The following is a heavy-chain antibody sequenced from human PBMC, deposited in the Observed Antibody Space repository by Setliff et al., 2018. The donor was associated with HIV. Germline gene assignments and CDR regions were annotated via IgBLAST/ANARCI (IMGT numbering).Heavy chain of an antibody. Sequence: GGSLRLSCAASGFTFSSYAMSWVRQAPGKGLEWVSTINSNGGSTYYADSVKGRFTLSRDNSKNTVYLQVGSLRPDDTAMYYCARSRPYNSALDYWGQGTPVTVSS. J-gene: IGHJ4*02. CDR1: GFTFSSYA. CDR3: ARSRPYNSALDY. V-gene: IGHV3-23*01. D-gene: IGHD6-25*01. CDR2: INSNGGST.